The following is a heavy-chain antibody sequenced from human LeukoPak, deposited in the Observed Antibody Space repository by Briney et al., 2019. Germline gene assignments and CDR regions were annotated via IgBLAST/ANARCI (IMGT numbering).Heavy chain of an antibody. J-gene: IGHJ6*04. Sequence: GGSLRLSCAASGFTFSSYWMSWVRQAPGKGLEWVANIKQDGSEKYYVGSVKGRFTISRDNAKNSLYLQMNSLRAEDTAVYYCARDNIVVVPATMTMGYYYYGMDVWGKGTTVTVSS. V-gene: IGHV3-7*03. CDR1: GFTFSSYW. CDR3: ARDNIVVVPATMTMGYYYYGMDV. CDR2: IKQDGSEK. D-gene: IGHD2-2*01.